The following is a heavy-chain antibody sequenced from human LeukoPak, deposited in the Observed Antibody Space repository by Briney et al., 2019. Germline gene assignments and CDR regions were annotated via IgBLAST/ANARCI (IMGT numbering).Heavy chain of an antibody. CDR1: GYTFTGYY. CDR3: ARAKGKISGVAFDI. V-gene: IGHV1-2*02. CDR2: INPNSGGT. D-gene: IGHD2-8*01. Sequence: ASVMVSCKASGYTFTGYYMHWVRQAPGQGLEWMGWINPNSGGTNYAQKFQGRVTMTRDTSISTAYMELSRLRSDDTAVYYCARAKGKISGVAFDIWGQGTMVTVSS. J-gene: IGHJ3*02.